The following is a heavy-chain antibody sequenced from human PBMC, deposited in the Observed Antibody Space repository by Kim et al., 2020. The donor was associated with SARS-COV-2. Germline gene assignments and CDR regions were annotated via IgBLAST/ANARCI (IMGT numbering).Heavy chain of an antibody. Sequence: ASVKVSCKASGYTFSDYYMNWVRQAPGQGLEWMGRMNPYSGGTNYAEKFQVRVIMTRDSSLSAPYMELTNLTSDATPVYYFSLGFYTTLSSPFVYLFQ. V-gene: IGHV1-2*06. CDR3: SLGFYTTLSSPFVYLFQ. CDR1: GYTFSDYY. J-gene: IGHJ1*01. CDR2: MNPYSGGT. D-gene: IGHD1-1*01.